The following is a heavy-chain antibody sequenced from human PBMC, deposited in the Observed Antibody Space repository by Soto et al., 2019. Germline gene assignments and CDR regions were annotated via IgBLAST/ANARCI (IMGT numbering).Heavy chain of an antibody. Sequence: XETLSLTCSVSGRSISSNYWSWIRQSPDKGLEWLGYVFYGGTDYNPSLGGRVSMSVETSKSQFSLKLTSVTVADTAVYYCASYRGALYFEYWGPGNLVTVSS. J-gene: IGHJ4*02. D-gene: IGHD3-16*01. CDR3: ASYRGALYFEY. CDR2: VFYGGT. V-gene: IGHV4-59*01. CDR1: GRSISSNY.